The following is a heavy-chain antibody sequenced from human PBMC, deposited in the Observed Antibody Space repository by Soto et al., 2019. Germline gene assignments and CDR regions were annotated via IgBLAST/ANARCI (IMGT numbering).Heavy chain of an antibody. CDR1: GFTFSSYW. D-gene: IGHD1-26*01. CDR3: ETGGLKGLGN. Sequence: PGGSLRLSCAASGFTFSSYWMHWVRQAPGKGLVWVSHISTDGRSTTYAEYVKGRFTISRDNAKNILYLQMDFLTFEDTAVYYCETGGLKGLGNWGQGTLVTVSS. CDR2: ISTDGRST. V-gene: IGHV3-74*01. J-gene: IGHJ4*02.